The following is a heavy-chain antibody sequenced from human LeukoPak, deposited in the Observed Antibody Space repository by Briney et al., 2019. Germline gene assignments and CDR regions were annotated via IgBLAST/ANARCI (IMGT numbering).Heavy chain of an antibody. CDR1: GYTLTELS. V-gene: IGHV1-24*01. Sequence: ASVKVSYKVSGYTLTELSMHWARQAPGKGLEWMGGFDPEDGETIYAQKFQGRVTMTEDTSTDTAYMELSSLRSEDTAVYYCATDRREYYYYGMDVWGQGTTVTVSS. CDR2: FDPEDGET. J-gene: IGHJ6*02. CDR3: ATDRREYYYYGMDV.